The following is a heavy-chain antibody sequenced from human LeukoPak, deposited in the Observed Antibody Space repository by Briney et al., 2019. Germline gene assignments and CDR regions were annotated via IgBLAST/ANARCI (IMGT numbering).Heavy chain of an antibody. V-gene: IGHV4-4*07. D-gene: IGHD2-8*02. CDR2: IYSRGST. J-gene: IGHJ3*02. CDR3: ARGGGYCTGGVCYNGAFDI. Sequence: PSETLSLTCTVSGGSISSYYWSWIRQPAGKGLEWIGRIYSRGSTNYNPSLQSRVTMSVDTSKNQISRKLNSVTAADTAVYYCARGGGYCTGGVCYNGAFDIWGQGTMVTVSS. CDR1: GGSISSYY.